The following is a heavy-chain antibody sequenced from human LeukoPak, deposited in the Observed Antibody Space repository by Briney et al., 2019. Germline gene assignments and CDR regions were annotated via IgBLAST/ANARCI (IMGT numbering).Heavy chain of an antibody. CDR2: ITSSGSTI. D-gene: IGHD6-19*01. J-gene: IGHJ4*02. Sequence: PGGSLRLSCAASGFTFSDYYMNWIRQAPGKGLEWVSYITSSGSTIYYADSVKGRFTISRDNAKNSLYLQMNSLRAEDTALYYCAKDRGLSIAVAGLADWGQGTLVTVSS. V-gene: IGHV3-11*01. CDR3: AKDRGLSIAVAGLAD. CDR1: GFTFSDYY.